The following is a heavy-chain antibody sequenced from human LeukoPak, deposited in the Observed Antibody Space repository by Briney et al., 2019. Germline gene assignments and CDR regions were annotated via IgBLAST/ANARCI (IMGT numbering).Heavy chain of an antibody. V-gene: IGHV1-18*01. D-gene: IGHD3-16*02. Sequence: GASVKVSCKASGYTFTSYGISWVRQAPGQGLEWMGWISAYNGNTNYAQKLQGRVTMTRNTSISTAYMELSSLRSEDTAVYYCARGLEYYDYVWGSYRYDYWGQGTLVTVSS. CDR1: GYTFTSYG. J-gene: IGHJ4*02. CDR2: ISAYNGNT. CDR3: ARGLEYYDYVWGSYRYDY.